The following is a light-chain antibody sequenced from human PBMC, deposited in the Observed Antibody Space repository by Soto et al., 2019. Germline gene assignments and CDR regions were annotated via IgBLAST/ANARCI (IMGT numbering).Light chain of an antibody. CDR2: WAS. CDR1: QSVLYSSNNKNY. Sequence: DIVMTQSPDSLAVSLCARATINCKSSQSVLYSSNNKNYLAWYQQRPGQPPKLLIFWASTRESGVLDRFSGSGSGTDFTLTITSLQAEDVAVYYCQQYESTPPTFGQGTKLEIK. J-gene: IGKJ2*01. CDR3: QQYESTPPT. V-gene: IGKV4-1*01.